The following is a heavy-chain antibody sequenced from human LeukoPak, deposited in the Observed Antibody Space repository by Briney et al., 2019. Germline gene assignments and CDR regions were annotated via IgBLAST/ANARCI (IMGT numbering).Heavy chain of an antibody. J-gene: IGHJ5*02. D-gene: IGHD3-10*01. CDR1: GGTFSSYA. V-gene: IGHV1-69*13. CDR3: ARLLWFGESNWFDP. CDR2: IIPIFGTA. Sequence: GASVKVSCKASGGTFSSYAISWVRQAPGQGLEWMGGIIPIFGTANYAQKFQGRVTITADESTSTAYMELSSLRSEDTAVYYCARLLWFGESNWFDPWGQGTLVTVSS.